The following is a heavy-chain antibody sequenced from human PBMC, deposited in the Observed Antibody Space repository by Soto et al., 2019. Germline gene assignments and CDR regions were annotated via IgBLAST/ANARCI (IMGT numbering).Heavy chain of an antibody. CDR2: TYYRSKWYN. CDR3: ARERRFIVVVPTAILGAYYYGMDV. D-gene: IGHD2-2*02. J-gene: IGHJ6*02. CDR1: GDSVSSNRAA. V-gene: IGHV6-1*01. Sequence: SQTLSLTCAISGDSVSSNRAAWNWIRQSPSRGLEWLGRTYYRSKWYNDYAVSVKSRIRLNPDTSKNQFSLQLNSVPPEDTAVYYCARERRFIVVVPTAILGAYYYGMDVWGQGTTVTVSS.